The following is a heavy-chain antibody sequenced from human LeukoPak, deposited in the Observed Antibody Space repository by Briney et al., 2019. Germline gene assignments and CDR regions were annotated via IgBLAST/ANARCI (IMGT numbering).Heavy chain of an antibody. V-gene: IGHV3-30*04. Sequence: PGGSLRLSCAASGFTFSTYVMHWVRQAPGKGLEWVALISYDGGNQYHADSVKGRFTISRDISKSTLYLQLNSLRPEDTAVYYCAMRAVAGSHFNYFDYWGQGTLVTVSS. J-gene: IGHJ4*02. CDR2: ISYDGGNQ. CDR3: AMRAVAGSHFNYFDY. D-gene: IGHD6-19*01. CDR1: GFTFSTYV.